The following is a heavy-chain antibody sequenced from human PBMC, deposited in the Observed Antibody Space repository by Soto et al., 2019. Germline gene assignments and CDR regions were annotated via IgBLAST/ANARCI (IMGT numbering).Heavy chain of an antibody. V-gene: IGHV1-46*03. CDR3: AALWFGELPSFDY. Sequence: ASVKVSCKASGYTFTSYYMHWVRQAPGQGLEWMGIINPSGGSTSYAQKFQGRVTMTSDTSTSTVYMELSSLRSEDTAVYYCAALWFGELPSFDYWGQGTLVTVSS. CDR2: INPSGGST. D-gene: IGHD3-10*01. CDR1: GYTFTSYY. J-gene: IGHJ4*02.